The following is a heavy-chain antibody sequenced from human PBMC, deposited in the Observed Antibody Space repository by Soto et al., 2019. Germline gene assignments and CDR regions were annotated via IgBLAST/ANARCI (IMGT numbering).Heavy chain of an antibody. CDR2: ISYSGNT. J-gene: IGHJ4*02. CDR1: GGSIGTNDHY. Sequence: QLQLQESGPGLVKPSETLSLTCTVSGGSIGTNDHYWGWIRRPPGKGLEWIASISYSGNTYYAPSLKSRVTISADTSKNQFSLKLSSVTAADSAIYYCARHLTCFPFDFWGQGIPVTVSS. CDR3: ARHLTCFPFDF. V-gene: IGHV4-39*01. D-gene: IGHD3-16*01.